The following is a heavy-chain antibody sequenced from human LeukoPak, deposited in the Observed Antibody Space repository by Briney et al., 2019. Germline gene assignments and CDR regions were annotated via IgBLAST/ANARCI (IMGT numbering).Heavy chain of an antibody. Sequence: GASLKLSCKVSGYKLSESSMHWVRQRPGEGLEWMGGLDPETSEMVYAQKFQGRVTMSEDISTDTAYMQLMSLRSEDTAIYYCATEDPSGIGVLHLWGQGTRVTVTS. D-gene: IGHD1-1*01. CDR1: GYKLSESS. V-gene: IGHV1-24*01. CDR2: LDPETSEM. CDR3: ATEDPSGIGVLHL. J-gene: IGHJ3*01.